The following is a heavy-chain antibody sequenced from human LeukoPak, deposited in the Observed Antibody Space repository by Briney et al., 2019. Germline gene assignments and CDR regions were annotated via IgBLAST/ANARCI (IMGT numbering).Heavy chain of an antibody. V-gene: IGHV3-48*03. CDR3: ARGGSEYYDYVWGSYRSYYFDY. CDR1: GFTFSSYE. J-gene: IGHJ4*02. CDR2: ISSSGSTI. Sequence: GGSLRLSCAASGFTFSSYEMNWVRQAPGKGLEWVSYISSSGSTIYYADSVKGRFTISRDNAKNSLYLQMNSLRAEDTAVYYCARGGSEYYDYVWGSYRSYYFDYWGQGTLVTVSS. D-gene: IGHD3-16*02.